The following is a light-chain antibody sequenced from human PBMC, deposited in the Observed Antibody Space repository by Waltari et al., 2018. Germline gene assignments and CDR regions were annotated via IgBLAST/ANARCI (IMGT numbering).Light chain of an antibody. J-gene: IGKJ1*01. CDR1: QSVTNDY. CDR2: DAS. V-gene: IGKV3-20*01. Sequence: VLKQSSGTLSLSPGVSATLPCRASQSVTNDYLAWYQQRPGQPPRLLIYDASTRATGIPDRFSGSGSGTDFTLTISRLEPEDFAVYHCQQYGSLPWTFGQGTRVDMK. CDR3: QQYGSLPWT.